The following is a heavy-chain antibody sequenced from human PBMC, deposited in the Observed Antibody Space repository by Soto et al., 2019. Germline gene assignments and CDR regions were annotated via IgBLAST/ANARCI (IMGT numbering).Heavy chain of an antibody. CDR3: AQYQSKMES. CDR2: ISSRGDVI. J-gene: IGHJ5*02. Sequence: EVQLVESGGGLVQPGGSLRLSCVAPGSTFSTYSMNWVRQAPGKGLEWVSYISSRGDVISYADSVKGRFTISRDNAKNSLYLQMNSLGAEDTAVYYCAQYQSKMESWGQGTLVTVSA. D-gene: IGHD3-3*01. V-gene: IGHV3-48*01. CDR1: GSTFSTYS.